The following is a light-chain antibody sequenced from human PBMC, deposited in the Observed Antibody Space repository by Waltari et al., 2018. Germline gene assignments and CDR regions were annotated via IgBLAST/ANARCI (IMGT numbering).Light chain of an antibody. CDR1: RSDVETYNL. V-gene: IGLV2-23*01. J-gene: IGLJ3*02. CDR3: CSYAGSSIWV. CDR2: EDT. Sequence: QSALTQPASVSGSPGKSIHISCTRTRSDVETYNLVSWYQQYPGKAPKLIIYEDTKRPSGISDRFSGSKSGNTASLTISGLQADDEADYFCCSYAGSSIWVFGGGTKLTVL.